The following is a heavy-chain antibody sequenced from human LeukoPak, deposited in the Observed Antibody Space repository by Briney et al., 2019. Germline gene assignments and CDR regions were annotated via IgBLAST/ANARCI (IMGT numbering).Heavy chain of an antibody. J-gene: IGHJ6*02. V-gene: IGHV3-21*01. CDR3: ARGEHGKVLLWFGVRLHYYGMDV. CDR1: GFTFSSYS. Sequence: PGGSLRLSCAASGFTFSSYSMNWVRQAPGKGLEWVSSISSSSSYIYYADSVKGRFTISRDNAKNSLYLQMNSLRAEDTAVYYCARGEHGKVLLWFGVRLHYYGMDVWGQGTTVTVSS. D-gene: IGHD3-10*01. CDR2: ISSSSSYI.